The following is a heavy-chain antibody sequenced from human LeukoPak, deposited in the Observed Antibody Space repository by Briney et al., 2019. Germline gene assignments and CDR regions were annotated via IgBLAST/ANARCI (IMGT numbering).Heavy chain of an antibody. CDR3: ARDGGTSSFSFDY. D-gene: IGHD4-23*01. CDR2: ISSSGSTI. CDR1: GFTFSSYE. J-gene: IGHJ4*02. Sequence: GGSLRLSCAASGFTFSSYEMNWVRQAPGKGLEWVSYISSSGSTIYYADSVKGRFTISKDNAKNSLYLQMNSLRAEDTAVYYCARDGGTSSFSFDYWGLGTLVTVSS. V-gene: IGHV3-48*03.